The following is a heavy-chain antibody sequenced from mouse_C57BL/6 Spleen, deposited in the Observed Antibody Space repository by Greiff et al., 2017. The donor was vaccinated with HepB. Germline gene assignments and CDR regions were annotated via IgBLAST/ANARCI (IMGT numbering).Heavy chain of an antibody. J-gene: IGHJ2*01. V-gene: IGHV1-9*01. CDR1: GYTFTGYW. Sequence: QVQLQQSGAELMKPGASVKLSCKATGYTFTGYWIEWVKQRPGHGLEWIGVILPGSGSTNYNEQFKGKATFTASTSSHTAYIQLSSLTTENSDIYYCARGGDGNYGGTSFDYWGQGTTLTVSS. CDR3: ARGGDGNYGGTSFDY. D-gene: IGHD2-1*01. CDR2: ILPGSGST.